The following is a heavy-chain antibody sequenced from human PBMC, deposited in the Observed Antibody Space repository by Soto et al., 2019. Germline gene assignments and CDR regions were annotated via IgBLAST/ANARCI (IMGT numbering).Heavy chain of an antibody. J-gene: IGHJ4*02. CDR2: VIPLFGTA. D-gene: IGHD2-21*02. Sequence: QVQLVQSGAEVKKPGSSVKVSCKAYGGTFTSYAISWVRRAPGQGLEWMGGVIPLFGTANYAPNIQDRVTITADASTSTAYMELSGLRSEDTAVYYCAKGGLCGGDCFSFFDSWGQGTLVTVSS. CDR3: AKGGLCGGDCFSFFDS. V-gene: IGHV1-69*01. CDR1: GGTFTSYA.